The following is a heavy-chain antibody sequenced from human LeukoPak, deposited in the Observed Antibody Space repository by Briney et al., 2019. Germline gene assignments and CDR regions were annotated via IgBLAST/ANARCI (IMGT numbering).Heavy chain of an antibody. CDR1: GFTFNSNG. V-gene: IGHV3-30*18. CDR3: TKDANTYYDFWSGYPHYYFGMDV. D-gene: IGHD3-3*01. J-gene: IGHJ6*02. Sequence: GGSLRLSCAASGFTFNSNGLHWVRQAPGKGLEWVAVISPDGGEESHGDSVKGRFTISRDNSKNTLYLQINNLRPEDTAVYFCTKDANTYYDFWSGYPHYYFGMDVWGQGTTVIVSS. CDR2: ISPDGGEE.